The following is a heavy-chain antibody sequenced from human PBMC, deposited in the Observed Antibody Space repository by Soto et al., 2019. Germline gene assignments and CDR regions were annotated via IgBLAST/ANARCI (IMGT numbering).Heavy chain of an antibody. CDR2: IYYSGST. V-gene: IGHV4-39*01. Sequence: QLQLQESGPGLVKPSETLSLTCTVSGGSISSSSYYRGWIRQPPGKGLEWIGSIYYSGSTYYNPSLKSRVTISVDTSKNQFSLKLSSVTAADTAVYYCARNTAMAVHYWGQGTLVTVSS. D-gene: IGHD5-18*01. CDR1: GGSISSSSYY. CDR3: ARNTAMAVHY. J-gene: IGHJ4*02.